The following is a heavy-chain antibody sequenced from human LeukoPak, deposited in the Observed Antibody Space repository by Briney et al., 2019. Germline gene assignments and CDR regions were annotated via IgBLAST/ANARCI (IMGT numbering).Heavy chain of an antibody. Sequence: PGGSLRLSCAASGFTFSGSAMHWVRQASGKGLEWVGRIRSKANSYATAYAASVKGRFTISRDDSKNTAYLQMSSLKTEDTAVYYCTRLLRFLEWPHFDYWGQGTLVTVSS. V-gene: IGHV3-73*01. CDR3: TRLLRFLEWPHFDY. D-gene: IGHD3-3*01. CDR2: IRSKANSYAT. J-gene: IGHJ4*02. CDR1: GFTFSGSA.